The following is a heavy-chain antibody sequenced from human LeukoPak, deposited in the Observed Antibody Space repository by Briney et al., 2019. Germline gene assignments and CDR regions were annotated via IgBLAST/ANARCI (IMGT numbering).Heavy chain of an antibody. D-gene: IGHD2/OR15-2a*01. CDR3: AKDMGSNTIDY. CDR1: GFTFSSYG. Sequence: GGSLRLSCAASGFTFSSYGMHWVRQAPGKGLEWVAVIWYDGSNKYYADSVKGRFTISRDNSKNTLYLQTNSLRAEDTAVYYCAKDMGSNTIDYWGQGTLVTVSS. CDR2: IWYDGSNK. J-gene: IGHJ4*02. V-gene: IGHV3-33*06.